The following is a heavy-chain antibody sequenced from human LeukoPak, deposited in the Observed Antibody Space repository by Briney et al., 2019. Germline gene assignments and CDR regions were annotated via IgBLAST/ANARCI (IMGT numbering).Heavy chain of an antibody. V-gene: IGHV3-53*01. CDR2: IYSGGST. CDR3: AREGRNYYYYGMDV. CDR1: GFTVSSNY. Sequence: GGSLRLSCAASGFTVSSNYMSWVRQAPGKGLDWVSVIYSGGSTYYADSVKGRFTISRDNSKNTLYLQMNSLRAEDTAVYYCAREGRNYYYYGMDVWGQGTTVTVSS. J-gene: IGHJ6*02.